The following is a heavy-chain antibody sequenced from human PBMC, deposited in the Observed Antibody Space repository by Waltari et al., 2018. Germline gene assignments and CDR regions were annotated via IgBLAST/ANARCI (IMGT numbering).Heavy chain of an antibody. J-gene: IGHJ5*02. V-gene: IGHV4-4*07. CDR1: GASIGSYY. D-gene: IGHD3-10*01. CDR3: AIEAWGSGSWFDP. CDR2: IYTSGRT. Sequence: QVQLQESGPGLVKPSETLSLTCTVSGASIGSYYWSWIRQPAGKGLEWIGRIYTSGRTNYNPSLKSRVTMSVDTSKNQFSLKLSSVTAADTAVYYCAIEAWGSGSWFDPWGQGTLVTVSS.